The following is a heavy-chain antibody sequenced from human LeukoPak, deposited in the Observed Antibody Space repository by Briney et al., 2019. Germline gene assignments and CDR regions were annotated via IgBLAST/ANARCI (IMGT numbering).Heavy chain of an antibody. CDR3: ARDHNYAFDN. CDR2: IGIDGGNT. CDR1: GFPFIEYS. J-gene: IGHJ4*02. V-gene: IGHV3-48*01. Sequence: GGSLRLSCTASGFPFIEYSMNWVRQVPGKGLEWISYIGIDGGNTKYADSVRGRFTISADKAKNSLYLQMNSLRVEDTAVYYCARDHNYAFDNWGQGTLVSVAS. D-gene: IGHD1-1*01.